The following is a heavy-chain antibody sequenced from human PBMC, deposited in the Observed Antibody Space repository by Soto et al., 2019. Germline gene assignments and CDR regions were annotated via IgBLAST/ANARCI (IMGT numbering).Heavy chain of an antibody. Sequence: PSETLSLTCAVYGGSFSGYYWSWIRQPPGKGLEWIGEINHSGSTNYNPSLKSRVTISVDTSKNQFSLKLSSVTAADTAVYYCARATDFLWNYYCYMDVWGKGTTVTVSS. D-gene: IGHD3-3*01. CDR1: GGSFSGYY. CDR2: INHSGST. V-gene: IGHV4-34*01. CDR3: ARATDFLWNYYCYMDV. J-gene: IGHJ6*03.